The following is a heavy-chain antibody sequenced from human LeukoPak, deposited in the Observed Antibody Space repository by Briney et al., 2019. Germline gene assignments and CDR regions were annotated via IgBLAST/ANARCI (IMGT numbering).Heavy chain of an antibody. Sequence: SETLSLTCTVSGGSMSSDYWSWIRQPAGKGLEWVGLIYTSGRTNYNPSLKSRLTMSVDTSKSQFSLKLNSVTAADTAVYYCARYARITMVRGVMAPYYYYGMDVWGQGTTVTVSS. CDR1: GGSMSSDY. CDR2: IYTSGRT. CDR3: ARYARITMVRGVMAPYYYYGMDV. J-gene: IGHJ6*02. D-gene: IGHD3-10*01. V-gene: IGHV4-4*07.